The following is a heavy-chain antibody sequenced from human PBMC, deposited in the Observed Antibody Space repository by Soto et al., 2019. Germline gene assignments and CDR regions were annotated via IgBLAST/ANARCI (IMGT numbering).Heavy chain of an antibody. V-gene: IGHV3-53*04. J-gene: IGHJ6*03. CDR2: IYSGGST. CDR1: GFTVSSNY. Sequence: EVQLVESGGGLVQPGGSLRLSCAASGFTVSSNYMSWVRQAPGKGLEWVSVIYSGGSTYYADSVKGRFTISRHNSKNTLYLQMNSLRAEDTAVYYCAGTYYYGSGSYFYYYYMDVWGKGTTVTVSS. D-gene: IGHD3-10*01. CDR3: AGTYYYGSGSYFYYYYMDV.